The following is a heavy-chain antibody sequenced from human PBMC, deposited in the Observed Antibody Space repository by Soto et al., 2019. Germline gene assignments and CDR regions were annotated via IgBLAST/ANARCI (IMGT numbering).Heavy chain of an antibody. CDR1: GGSFSGYY. V-gene: IGHV4-34*01. Sequence: QVQLQQWGAGLLKPSETLSLTCAVYGGSFSGYYWSWIRQPPGKGLEWIGEINHSGSTNYNPSLKSRVTISVDTSKNQFSLKLSSVTAADTAVYYCASYDYACAFDIWGQGTMVTVSS. CDR3: ASYDYACAFDI. CDR2: INHSGST. D-gene: IGHD4-17*01. J-gene: IGHJ3*02.